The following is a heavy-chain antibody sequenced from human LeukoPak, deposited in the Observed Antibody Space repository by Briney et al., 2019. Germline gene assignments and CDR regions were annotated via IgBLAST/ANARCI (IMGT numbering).Heavy chain of an antibody. Sequence: GGSLRLSCAASEFTFSSYSMNWVRQAPGKGLEWVAHIKQDGSEKYYVDYVKGRFAISRDNAKNSLYLQMNSLRAEDTAVYHCARGGGGYVGFDYWGQGTLVTVSS. V-gene: IGHV3-7*03. D-gene: IGHD5-12*01. J-gene: IGHJ4*02. CDR1: EFTFSSYS. CDR3: ARGGGGYVGFDY. CDR2: IKQDGSEK.